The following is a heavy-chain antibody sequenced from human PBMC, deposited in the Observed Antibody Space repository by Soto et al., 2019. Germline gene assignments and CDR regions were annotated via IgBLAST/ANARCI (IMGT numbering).Heavy chain of an antibody. CDR3: ARDLDYYDSSGPYYYYGMDV. Sequence: ASVKVSCKASGGTFSSYTISWVRQAPGQGLEWMGRIIPILGIANYAQKFQGRVTITADKSTSTAYMELSSLRSEDTAVYYCARDLDYYDSSGPYYYYGMDVWGQGTTVTVSS. CDR2: IIPILGIA. D-gene: IGHD3-22*01. J-gene: IGHJ6*02. V-gene: IGHV1-69*04. CDR1: GGTFSSYT.